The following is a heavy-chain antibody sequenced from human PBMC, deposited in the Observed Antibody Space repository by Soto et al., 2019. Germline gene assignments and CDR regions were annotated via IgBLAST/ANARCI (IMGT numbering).Heavy chain of an antibody. V-gene: IGHV2-26*01. CDR1: GFSLSNARMG. CDR2: IFSNDEK. D-gene: IGHD6-19*01. CDR3: ARRITSSGWYARFDP. Sequence: QVTLKESGPVLVKPTETLTLTCTVSGFSLSNARMGVSWIRQPPGKALEWLAHIFSNDEKSYSTSLKSRLTSSKDTSKSQVVLTMTNMDPVDTATYYCARRITSSGWYARFDPWGQGTLVTVSS. J-gene: IGHJ5*02.